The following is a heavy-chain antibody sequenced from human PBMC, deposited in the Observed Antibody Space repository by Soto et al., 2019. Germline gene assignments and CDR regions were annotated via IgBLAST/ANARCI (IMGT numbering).Heavy chain of an antibody. CDR1: GFSFSDYE. CDR2: ISSGGSTI. V-gene: IGHV3-48*03. Sequence: EVQLMESGGGLAQPGGSLRLSCVASGFSFSDYEMNWVRQAPGKGLEWVAYISSGGSTIHYADSVRGRFTVSRDNARKSLYLQMNTLSVGDTALYYCARDRAAGGYWGQGTLVTVSS. CDR3: ARDRAAGGY. J-gene: IGHJ4*02. D-gene: IGHD6-13*01.